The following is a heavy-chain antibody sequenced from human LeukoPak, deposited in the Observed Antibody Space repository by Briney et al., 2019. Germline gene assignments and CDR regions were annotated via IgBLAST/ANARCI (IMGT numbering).Heavy chain of an antibody. D-gene: IGHD2-15*01. CDR1: GGSFSGYY. Sequence: SETLSLTCAVYGGSFSGYYWSWIRQPPGKGLEWIGEINHSGSTNYNPSLKSRVTIPVDTSKNQFSLKLSSVTAADTAVYYCARGHVVVVAATLDYWGQGTLVTVSS. J-gene: IGHJ4*02. V-gene: IGHV4-34*01. CDR3: ARGHVVVVAATLDY. CDR2: INHSGST.